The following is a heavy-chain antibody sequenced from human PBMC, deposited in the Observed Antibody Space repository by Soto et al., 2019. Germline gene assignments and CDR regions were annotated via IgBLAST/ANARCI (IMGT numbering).Heavy chain of an antibody. D-gene: IGHD5-18*01. V-gene: IGHV3-15*07. CDR1: GVTLSNVW. Sequence: PGGSLRLSCAVSGVTLSNVWMNWDRQAPGKGPEWVGRIKSKTDGGTVEYAAPVKDRFTISRDDSENTLYLQMNSLKTEDTAVYYCSHGYYQYFESWGQGTLVTSPQ. CDR2: IKSKTDGGTV. J-gene: IGHJ4*02. CDR3: SHGYYQYFES.